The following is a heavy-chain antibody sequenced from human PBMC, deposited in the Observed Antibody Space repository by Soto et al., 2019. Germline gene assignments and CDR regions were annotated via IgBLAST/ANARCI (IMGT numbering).Heavy chain of an antibody. D-gene: IGHD3-22*01. J-gene: IGHJ4*02. CDR3: AREARKTYFYDSSQEYYFDY. CDR1: GYTFTNYG. Sequence: QVQLVQSGAEMKKPGASVKVSCKASGYTFTNYGISWVRQAPGQGLEWMGWISPYNGNTNYAQKLQGRVTMTTDTSTGTAYMELRSLRSDDTAVYYCAREARKTYFYDSSQEYYFDYWGQGTLVTVSS. CDR2: ISPYNGNT. V-gene: IGHV1-18*01.